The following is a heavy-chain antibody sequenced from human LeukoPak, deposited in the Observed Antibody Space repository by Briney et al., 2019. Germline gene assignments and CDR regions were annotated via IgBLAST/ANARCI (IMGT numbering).Heavy chain of an antibody. Sequence: PSETLSLTCTVSGGSISSGSYYWSWIRQPAGKGLEWIGRIYTSGSTNYNPSLKSRVTISVDTSKNQFSLKLSSVIAADTAVYYCARVLSGDYDYWGQGTLVTVSS. D-gene: IGHD4-17*01. CDR2: IYTSGST. J-gene: IGHJ4*02. CDR1: GGSISSGSYY. V-gene: IGHV4-61*02. CDR3: ARVLSGDYDY.